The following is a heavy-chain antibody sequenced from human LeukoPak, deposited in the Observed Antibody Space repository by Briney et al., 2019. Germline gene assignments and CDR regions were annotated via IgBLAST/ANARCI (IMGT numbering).Heavy chain of an antibody. Sequence: GGSLRLSCSASGFTFSVSTWHRLRQAPGKGLQYVSVISGNGVTTSYADSVKGRVTISRDNSKNMVYLQMSSLRAEDTAVYTAEGSGRDADNICVYHWGQGTLVTVSS. CDR1: GFTFSVST. V-gene: IGHV3-64D*06. D-gene: IGHD5-24*01. CDR2: ISGNGVTT. CDR3: EGSGRDADNICVYH. J-gene: IGHJ1*01.